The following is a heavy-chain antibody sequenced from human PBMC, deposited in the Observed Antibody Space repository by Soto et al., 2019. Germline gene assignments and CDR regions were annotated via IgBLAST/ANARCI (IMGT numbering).Heavy chain of an antibody. D-gene: IGHD4-17*01. Sequence: QVQLQESGPGLVKPSQTLSLTCTVSGVSISNGDYYWSWIRQHPGKGPEWIGYIYYSGSTYYNASLKSRINMSLDTSKNQFSLKLSSVTAADTAVYSCARSTVTNAWFDPWGQGTLVTVSS. V-gene: IGHV4-31*03. CDR2: IYYSGST. J-gene: IGHJ5*02. CDR3: ARSTVTNAWFDP. CDR1: GVSISNGDYY.